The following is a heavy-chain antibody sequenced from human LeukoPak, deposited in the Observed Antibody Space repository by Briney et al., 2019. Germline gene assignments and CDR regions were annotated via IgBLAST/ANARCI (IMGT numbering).Heavy chain of an antibody. CDR2: ISSSGSTI. V-gene: IGHV3-11*04. D-gene: IGHD6-19*01. J-gene: IGHJ4*02. CDR1: GFTFSDYY. Sequence: GGSLRLSCAASGFTFSDYYMSWIRQAPGKGLEWVSYISSSGSTIYCADSVKGRFTISRDNAKNSLYLLMNSLRAEDTAVYYCARDGIYSSGWHDYWGQGTLVTVSS. CDR3: ARDGIYSSGWHDY.